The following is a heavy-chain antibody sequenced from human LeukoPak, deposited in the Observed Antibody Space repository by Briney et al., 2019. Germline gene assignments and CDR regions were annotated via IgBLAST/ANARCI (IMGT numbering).Heavy chain of an antibody. CDR1: GGSFSGYY. CDR2: INHSGST. CDR3: ASFRGYSGYDFFYFDY. Sequence: PSETLSLTCAVYGGSFSGYYWSWIRQPPGKGLEWIGEINHSGSTNYNPSLKSRVTISVDTSKNQSSLKLSSVTAADTAVYYCASFRGYSGYDFFYFDYWGQGTLVTVSS. J-gene: IGHJ4*02. D-gene: IGHD5-12*01. V-gene: IGHV4-34*01.